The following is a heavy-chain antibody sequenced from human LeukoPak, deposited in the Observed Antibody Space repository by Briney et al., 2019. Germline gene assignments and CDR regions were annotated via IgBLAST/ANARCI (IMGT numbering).Heavy chain of an antibody. CDR1: GGSFSGYY. CDR3: ASRPYYGSGSLMDV. CDR2: INHSGST. J-gene: IGHJ6*03. D-gene: IGHD3-10*01. V-gene: IGHV4-34*01. Sequence: PSETLSLPFAVYGGSFSGYYWSWIRPPPGKGLEWIGEINHSGSTNYNPSLKSRVTISVDTSKNQFSLKLSSVTAADTAVYYCASRPYYGSGSLMDVWGKGTTVTVSS.